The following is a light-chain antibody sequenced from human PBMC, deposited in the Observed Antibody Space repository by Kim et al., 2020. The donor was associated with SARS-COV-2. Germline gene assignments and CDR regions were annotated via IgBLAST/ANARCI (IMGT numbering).Light chain of an antibody. V-gene: IGKV1D-13*01. CDR3: QQFSNYPIT. CDR2: DAS. J-gene: IGKJ5*01. CDR1: HAISSA. Sequence: ASVGDRVIITCRTSHAISSAFAWYQQKPGKPPRLLIYDASILESGVPSRFSGSGSGTDFSLTISSLQPEDFATYYCQQFSNYPITFGQGTRLEIK.